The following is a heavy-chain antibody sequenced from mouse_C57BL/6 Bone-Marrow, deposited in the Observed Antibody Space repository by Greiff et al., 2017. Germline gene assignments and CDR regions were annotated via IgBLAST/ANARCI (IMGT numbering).Heavy chain of an antibody. Sequence: QVQLQQPGAELVKPGASVKMSCKASGYTFTSYWITWVKQRPGQGLEWIGDIYPGSGSTNYNQKFKDKATLTADKSSSTAYMQLSSLTYEDSAVYYCARNDGYSTSYYFDYWGQGTTLTVSS. CDR1: GYTFTSYW. CDR2: IYPGSGST. J-gene: IGHJ2*01. CDR3: ARNDGYSTSYYFDY. D-gene: IGHD2-3*01. V-gene: IGHV1-55*01.